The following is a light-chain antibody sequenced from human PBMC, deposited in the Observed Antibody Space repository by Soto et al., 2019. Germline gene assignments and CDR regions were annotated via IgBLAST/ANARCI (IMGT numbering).Light chain of an antibody. CDR2: GAS. Sequence: EIVMTQSPATLSVSPGERATLSCRASQSVSSNLAWYQQKPGQAPGLLIYGASTRATGIPARFSASGSGTEFTLTISSLQSEDFAVYYCQQYNNWPRTFGQGTKLDIK. CDR1: QSVSSN. J-gene: IGKJ2*01. V-gene: IGKV3-15*01. CDR3: QQYNNWPRT.